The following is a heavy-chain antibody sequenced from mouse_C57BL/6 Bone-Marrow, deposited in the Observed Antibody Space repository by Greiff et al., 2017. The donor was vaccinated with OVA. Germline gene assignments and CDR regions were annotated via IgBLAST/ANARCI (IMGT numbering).Heavy chain of an antibody. CDR3: AREYYYGSSYQAWFAY. D-gene: IGHD1-1*01. J-gene: IGHJ3*01. CDR1: GYTFTSYW. Sequence: QVQLQQPGAELVKPGASVKLSCKASGYTFTSYWMRWVKQRPGQGLEWIGMIHPNSGSTNYNEKFKSKATLTVDKSSSTAYMQLSSLTSEDSAVYYCAREYYYGSSYQAWFAYWGQGTLVTVSA. V-gene: IGHV1-64*01. CDR2: IHPNSGST.